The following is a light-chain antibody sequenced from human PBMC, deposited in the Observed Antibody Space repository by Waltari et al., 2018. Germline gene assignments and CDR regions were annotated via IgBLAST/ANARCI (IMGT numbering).Light chain of an antibody. CDR2: AAS. CDR3: QQVNSYPFT. Sequence: DIQMTQSPSYVSASVGARVTITCRASQGISNWLAWYQQRPGEAPKLLIYAASILQSGVPSRFSGSGSGSDFTLTITSLQPDDFGSYHCQQVNSYPFTFGQGTKLEI. CDR1: QGISNW. V-gene: IGKV1D-12*01. J-gene: IGKJ2*01.